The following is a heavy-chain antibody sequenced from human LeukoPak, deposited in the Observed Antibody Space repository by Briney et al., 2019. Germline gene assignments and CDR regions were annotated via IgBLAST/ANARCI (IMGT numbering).Heavy chain of an antibody. CDR3: ARGYKYGPPFDY. Sequence: SETLSLTCSVSGGSIRSNDYSSNWIRQPPGKGLEWIGYIYHSGSTYYNPSLESRVTISVDRSKNQFSLKLNSVTAADTAVYYCARGYKYGPPFDYWGQGTLVTVSS. D-gene: IGHD5-18*01. CDR1: GGSIRSNDYS. CDR2: IYHSGST. V-gene: IGHV4-30-2*01. J-gene: IGHJ4*02.